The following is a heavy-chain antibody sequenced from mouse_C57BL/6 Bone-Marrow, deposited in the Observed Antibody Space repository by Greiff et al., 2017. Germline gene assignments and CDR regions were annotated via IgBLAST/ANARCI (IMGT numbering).Heavy chain of an antibody. Sequence: EVKVEESGPGLVKPSQSLSLTCSVTGYSITSGYYWNWIRQFPGNKLEWMGYISYDGSNNYNPSLKNRISITRDTSKNQFFLKLNSVTTADTATYYCAIYYDSFYYYAMDYWGQGTSVTVSS. CDR2: ISYDGSN. J-gene: IGHJ4*01. CDR1: GYSITSGYY. CDR3: AIYYDSFYYYAMDY. V-gene: IGHV3-6*01. D-gene: IGHD2-4*01.